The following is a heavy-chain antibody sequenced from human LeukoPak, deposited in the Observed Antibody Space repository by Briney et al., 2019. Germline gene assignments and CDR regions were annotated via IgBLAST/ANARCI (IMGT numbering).Heavy chain of an antibody. Sequence: GSLRLSCAASGFSFDSYAVHWVRQAPGKGLQWVAVISHDGSTKYYADCVKGRFSISRDNSNNTLYLQMSSLRPEDTALYYCARERWMQSFDSWGQGTLVTVSS. J-gene: IGHJ4*02. CDR1: GFSFDSYA. D-gene: IGHD2-2*03. V-gene: IGHV3-30*15. CDR2: ISHDGSTK. CDR3: ARERWMQSFDS.